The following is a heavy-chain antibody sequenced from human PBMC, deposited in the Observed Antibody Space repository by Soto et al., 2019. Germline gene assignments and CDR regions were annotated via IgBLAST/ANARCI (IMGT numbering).Heavy chain of an antibody. CDR3: AKGGAAGDLFDF. D-gene: IGHD3-10*01. J-gene: IGHJ4*02. V-gene: IGHV1-18*01. CDR1: GYTFTRYG. Sequence: GASVKVSCNASGYTFTRYGVNWVRQAPGQGLEWMGWISVYKGHTNYAQKFQDRVIMTADTSTTTAYMELRSLTSDDTAVYYCAKGGAAGDLFDFWGQGTLVTVSS. CDR2: ISVYKGHT.